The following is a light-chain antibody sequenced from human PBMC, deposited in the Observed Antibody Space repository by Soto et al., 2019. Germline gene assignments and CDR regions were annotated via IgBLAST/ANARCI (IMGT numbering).Light chain of an antibody. CDR1: SSDVGGYNY. CDR2: EVS. Sequence: QSALTQPASVSGSPGQSITISCTGTSSDVGGYNYVSWYQQHPGKAPKLMIYEVSKRPSGVPDRFSGSKSGNTASLTVSGLQAEDEADYYCSSYSTTNILVFGSGTRSPS. CDR3: SSYSTTNILV. V-gene: IGLV2-14*01. J-gene: IGLJ1*01.